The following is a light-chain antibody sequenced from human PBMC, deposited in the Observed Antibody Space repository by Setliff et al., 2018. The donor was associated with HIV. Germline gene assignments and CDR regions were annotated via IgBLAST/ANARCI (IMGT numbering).Light chain of an antibody. J-gene: IGLJ1*01. CDR2: DVS. CDR3: ISYTTSSLCL. V-gene: IGLV2-14*03. CDR1: SSDFGYYNY. Sequence: QSVLTQPASVSGSPGQSITISCTGTSSDFGYYNYVSWYQQHPGKAPKLMIYDVSSRPSGVSNRFSGSKSGNTASLTISGLQAEDEADYYCISYTTSSLCLFGSGTKVTVL.